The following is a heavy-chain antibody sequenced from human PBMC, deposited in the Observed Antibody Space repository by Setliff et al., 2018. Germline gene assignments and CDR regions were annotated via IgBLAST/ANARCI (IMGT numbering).Heavy chain of an antibody. CDR2: ISRSSTYI. Sequence: LKISCAASGFTFSTHSMNWVRQAPGKGLEWVSSISRSSTYIYYADSMKGRFTISRDNAKNSLYLQMNSLRAEDTAVYYCASAGNSGSWFPFDAFHIWGQGTMVTVSS. CDR3: ASAGNSGSWFPFDAFHI. D-gene: IGHD6-13*01. CDR1: GFTFSTHS. J-gene: IGHJ3*02. V-gene: IGHV3-21*01.